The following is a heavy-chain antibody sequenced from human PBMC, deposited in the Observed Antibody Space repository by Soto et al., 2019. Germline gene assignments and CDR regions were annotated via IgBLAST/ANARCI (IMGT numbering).Heavy chain of an antibody. Sequence: QEQVVESGGGVVQPGTSLRLSCAASGFSFRDYAMYWVRQAPGKGLEWVALIAFDSTQIYYGDSMKGRFTITRDNSKDTVYLQINRVGTEDTALYWCKKEWGGHVDYHYAMNVWGPGTTVTVSS. D-gene: IGHD3-16*01. CDR1: GFSFRDYA. CDR3: KKEWGGHVDYHYAMNV. CDR2: IAFDSTQI. J-gene: IGHJ6*02. V-gene: IGHV3-30*18.